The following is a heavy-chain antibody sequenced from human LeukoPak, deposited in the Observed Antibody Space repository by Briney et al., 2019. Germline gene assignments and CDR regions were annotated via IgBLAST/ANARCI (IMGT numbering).Heavy chain of an antibody. D-gene: IGHD2-21*01. CDR3: AKRLGSNRPFDY. Sequence: PGGSLRLSCAASGFTFSSYEMNWVRQAPGKGLEWVSAISGSGGSTYYADSVKGRFTISRDNSKNTLYLQMNSLRAEDTAVYYCAKRLGSNRPFDYWGQGTLVTVSS. CDR2: ISGSGGST. CDR1: GFTFSSYE. J-gene: IGHJ4*02. V-gene: IGHV3-23*01.